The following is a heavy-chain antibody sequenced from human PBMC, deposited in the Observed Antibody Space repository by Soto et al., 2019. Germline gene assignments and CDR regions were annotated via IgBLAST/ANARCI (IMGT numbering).Heavy chain of an antibody. Sequence: QLQLQESGPGLVKPSETLSLTCTVSGGSISSSSSYWGWIRQPPGKGLEWIGYIYYSGSTNYNPSHKSRVIISVDTSKNQFSLKLNYVTAADPAVYYCARQPSGADTVTSVINWFDPWGQGALVTVSS. CDR1: GGSISSSSSY. CDR2: IYYSGST. J-gene: IGHJ5*02. V-gene: IGHV4-39*01. CDR3: ARQPSGADTVTSVINWFDP. D-gene: IGHD4-17*01.